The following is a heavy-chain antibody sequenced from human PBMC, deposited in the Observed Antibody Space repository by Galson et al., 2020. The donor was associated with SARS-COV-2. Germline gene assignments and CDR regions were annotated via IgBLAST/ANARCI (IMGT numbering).Heavy chain of an antibody. V-gene: IGHV3-30*04. Sequence: GGFLRLSCAASGFTFSSYAMHWVRQAPGKGLEWVAVISYDGSNKYYADSVKGRFTISRDNSKNTLYLQMNSLRAEETAVYYCARDWDDGFVLEGYYGMDVWGQGATVTVVS. CDR2: ISYDGSNK. J-gene: IGHJ6*01. D-gene: IGHD1-1*01. CDR3: ARDWDDGFVLEGYYGMDV. CDR1: GFTFSSYA.